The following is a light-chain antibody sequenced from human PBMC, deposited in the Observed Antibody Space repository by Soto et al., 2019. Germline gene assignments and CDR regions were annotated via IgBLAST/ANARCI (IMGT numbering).Light chain of an antibody. Sequence: DIQMTQSPSTLSASVGDRVIITCRASESISIWLAWYQQKPGKAPKLLIYKASSLESGVPSRFSGSGSGTEFTLTISSLQPDDFAAYYCHQYISPPWTFGQGTKVEIK. V-gene: IGKV1-5*03. J-gene: IGKJ1*01. CDR3: HQYISPPWT. CDR2: KAS. CDR1: ESISIW.